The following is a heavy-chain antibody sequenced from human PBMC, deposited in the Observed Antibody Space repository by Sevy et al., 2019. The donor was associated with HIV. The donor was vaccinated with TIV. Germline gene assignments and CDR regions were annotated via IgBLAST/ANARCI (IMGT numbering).Heavy chain of an antibody. J-gene: IGHJ4*02. V-gene: IGHV3-30*18. D-gene: IGHD3-10*01. Sequence: GGSLRLSCVTSGFTFRTSGMHWVRQSPGKGLEWVAVISYDEAHKNYADSVKGAFTISKDNSKNTLYLQMSSLRTEDTAVYYCAKDYSGGSTLVRGAYRARGDYFDYWGQGTQVTVSS. CDR1: GFTFRTSG. CDR2: ISYDEAHK. CDR3: AKDYSGGSTLVRGAYRARGDYFDY.